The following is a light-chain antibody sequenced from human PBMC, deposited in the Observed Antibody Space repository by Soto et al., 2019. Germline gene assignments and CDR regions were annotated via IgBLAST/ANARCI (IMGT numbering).Light chain of an antibody. CDR1: SSDIGGYKH. V-gene: IGLV2-14*01. Sequence: QSALTQPASVSGSLGQSITISCTGTSSDIGGYKHVSWYQQHPGKAPKLMIYEVSNRPSGVSNRFSGSKSGNTASLTISGLQAEDEADYYCSSYTTSSTQVFGTGTKLTVL. J-gene: IGLJ1*01. CDR3: SSYTTSSTQV. CDR2: EVS.